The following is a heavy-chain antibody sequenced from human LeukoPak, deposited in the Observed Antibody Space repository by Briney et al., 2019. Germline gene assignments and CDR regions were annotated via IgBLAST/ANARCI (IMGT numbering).Heavy chain of an antibody. CDR2: ISGSGGST. Sequence: PGGSLRLSCAASGFTFSSYAMSWVRQAPGKGLEWVSAISGSGGSTYYADSVKGRFTISRDNSKNTLYPQMNSLRAEDTAVYYCAKGVFSSGWYKGAFDIWGQGTMVTVSS. V-gene: IGHV3-23*01. CDR3: AKGVFSSGWYKGAFDI. D-gene: IGHD6-19*01. J-gene: IGHJ3*02. CDR1: GFTFSSYA.